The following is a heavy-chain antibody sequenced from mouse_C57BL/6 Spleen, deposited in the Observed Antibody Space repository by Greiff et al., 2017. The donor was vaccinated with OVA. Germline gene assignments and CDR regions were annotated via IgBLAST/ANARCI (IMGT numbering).Heavy chain of an antibody. CDR1: GYTFTSYW. V-gene: IGHV1-64*01. J-gene: IGHJ3*01. D-gene: IGHD2-4*01. CDR2: IHPNSGST. Sequence: VQLQQPGAELVKPGASVKLSCKASGYTFTSYWMHWVKQRPGQGLEWIGMIHPNSGSTNYNEKFKSKATLTVDKSSSTAYMQLSSLTSEDSAVYYCALLYYDYDDGFAYWGQGTLVTVSA. CDR3: ALLYYDYDDGFAY.